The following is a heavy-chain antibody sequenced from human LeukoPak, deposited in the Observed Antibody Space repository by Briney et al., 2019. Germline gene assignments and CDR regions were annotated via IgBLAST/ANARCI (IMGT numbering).Heavy chain of an antibody. Sequence: GGSLRLSCAASGFTFSSYAMSWVRQAPGKGLEWVSAISGSGGGTYYAEPVKGRFTISRDKSKNTQYLQMTSLRAEDTAVYYCAKGDFYGDYPYGMDVWGQGTTVTVSS. D-gene: IGHD3-3*01. CDR2: ISGSGGGT. J-gene: IGHJ6*02. V-gene: IGHV3-23*01. CDR1: GFTFSSYA. CDR3: AKGDFYGDYPYGMDV.